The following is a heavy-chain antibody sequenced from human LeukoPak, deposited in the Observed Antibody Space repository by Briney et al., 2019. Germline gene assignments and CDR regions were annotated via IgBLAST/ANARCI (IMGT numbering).Heavy chain of an antibody. J-gene: IGHJ4*02. CDR3: ARDVVTATTDY. CDR1: GFTFSDYY. D-gene: IGHD2-21*02. CDR2: ISSSGSTI. V-gene: IGHV3-11*01. Sequence: PGGSLRLSCAASGFTFSDYYMSWLRQAPGKGLEWVSYISSSGSTIYYADSVKGRFTISRDNANNSLYLQMNSLRAEDTAVYYCARDVVTATTDYWGQGTLVTVSS.